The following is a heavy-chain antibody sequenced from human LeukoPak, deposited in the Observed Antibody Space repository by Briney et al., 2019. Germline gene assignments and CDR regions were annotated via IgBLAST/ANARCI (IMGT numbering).Heavy chain of an antibody. CDR2: IYSGGST. J-gene: IGHJ6*02. Sequence: GGSLRLSCAASGFTVSSNYMSWVRQAPGKGLEWVSVIYSGGSTYYADSVKGRFTISRDNSKNTLYLQMNSLRAEDTAVYYCAREVVASYYYGMDVWGQGTTVTVSS. CDR3: AREVVASYYYGMDV. D-gene: IGHD2-15*01. CDR1: GFTVSSNY. V-gene: IGHV3-53*01.